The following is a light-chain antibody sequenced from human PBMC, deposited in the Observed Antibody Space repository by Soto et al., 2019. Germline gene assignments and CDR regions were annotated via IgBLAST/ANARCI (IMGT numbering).Light chain of an antibody. V-gene: IGKV3-11*01. J-gene: IGKJ5*01. Sequence: EIVLKQSPATLSLSPGERATLSCRASQSVGSYLAWYQQKPGQAPRPLIYDASNRATGIPARFSGSGSGTDFTLTISSLEPEDFAVYYCQQRSNWPTITFGQGTRLEIK. CDR3: QQRSNWPTIT. CDR2: DAS. CDR1: QSVGSY.